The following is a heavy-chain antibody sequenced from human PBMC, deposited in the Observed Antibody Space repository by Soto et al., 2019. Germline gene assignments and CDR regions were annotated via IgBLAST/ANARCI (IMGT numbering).Heavy chain of an antibody. CDR1: GFTVSSNY. Sequence: GSLRLSCAASGFTVSSNYMSWVRQAPGKGPEWVSVIYSGGSTYYADSVKGRFTISRDNSKNTLYLQMNSLRAEDTAVYYCAREDHYYDSSGYYYYYYGMDVWGQGTTVTVSS. CDR3: AREDHYYDSSGYYYYYYGMDV. CDR2: IYSGGST. V-gene: IGHV3-66*01. D-gene: IGHD3-22*01. J-gene: IGHJ6*02.